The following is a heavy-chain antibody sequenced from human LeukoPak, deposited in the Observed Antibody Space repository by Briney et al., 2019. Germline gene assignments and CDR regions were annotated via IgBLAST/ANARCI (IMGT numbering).Heavy chain of an antibody. V-gene: IGHV3-30*03. Sequence: GSLRLSCAASGFTFSTYGMHWVRPAPGKGLEWVALITYDGYYKYYSDSVKGRFTISSDTSKNTLSLQMNSLRAEDTAVYYCARDLSPVVRASPMGYWGQGTLVTVSS. J-gene: IGHJ4*02. D-gene: IGHD3-10*01. CDR3: ARDLSPVVRASPMGY. CDR1: GFTFSTYG. CDR2: ITYDGYYK.